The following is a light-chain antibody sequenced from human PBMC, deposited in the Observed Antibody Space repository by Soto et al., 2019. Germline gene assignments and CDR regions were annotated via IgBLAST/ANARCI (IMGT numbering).Light chain of an antibody. CDR3: PSYDSSLSGWV. CDR2: VNS. Sequence: QSVLTQPPSVSGAPGQRVTISCTGSSSNIGAGYDVYWYQQLPGTAPKLLIYVNSNRPSGVPDRFSGSKSGTSASLAITGLQAEDEADYYCPSYDSSLSGWVFGGGTKLTVL. J-gene: IGLJ3*02. CDR1: SSNIGAGYD. V-gene: IGLV1-40*01.